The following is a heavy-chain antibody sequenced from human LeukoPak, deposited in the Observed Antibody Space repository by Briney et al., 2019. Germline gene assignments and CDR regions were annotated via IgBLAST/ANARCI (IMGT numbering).Heavy chain of an antibody. J-gene: IGHJ4*02. CDR2: IKSDGSST. Sequence: PGGSLRLSCAASGFTFSNYCMHWVRQAPGKGPVWVSRIKSDGSSTRFADSVQGRFTISRDNGKNTVYLQMNRLRAEDTAVYYCARGGDTSNWYTGYFDNWGEGALITVSS. CDR1: GFTFSNYC. V-gene: IGHV3-74*01. D-gene: IGHD6-13*01. CDR3: ARGGDTSNWYTGYFDN.